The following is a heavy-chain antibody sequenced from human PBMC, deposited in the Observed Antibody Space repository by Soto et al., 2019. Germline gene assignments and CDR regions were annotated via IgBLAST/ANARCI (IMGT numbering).Heavy chain of an antibody. J-gene: IGHJ6*03. Sequence: SETLSLTCTVSGGSISSGDDFWTWIRQPPGKGLEWIGYIYYSGSTYYNPSLKSRLTMSVDTSKNQFSLRLNSVTAADTAVYYCARTVLGPDLLADSFVDYYYYMDVWGQGTTVTVSS. CDR1: GGSISSGDDF. V-gene: IGHV4-30-4*01. CDR3: ARTVLGPDLLADSFVDYYYYMDV. D-gene: IGHD3-9*01. CDR2: IYYSGST.